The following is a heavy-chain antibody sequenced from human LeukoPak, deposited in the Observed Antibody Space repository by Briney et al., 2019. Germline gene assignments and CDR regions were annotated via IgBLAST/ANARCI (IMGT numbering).Heavy chain of an antibody. J-gene: IGHJ4*02. CDR3: ASARDSGSYPSPFDY. V-gene: IGHV1-2*02. Sequence: GASVKVSCKASGYTFSGYYIHWVRQAPGQGLEWVGWINPNSGGTNYPQKFQGRVTMTRDTSISTAYMDLSRLRSDDTAVYYCASARDSGSYPSPFDYWGQGTLVTVSS. CDR2: INPNSGGT. CDR1: GYTFSGYY. D-gene: IGHD1-26*01.